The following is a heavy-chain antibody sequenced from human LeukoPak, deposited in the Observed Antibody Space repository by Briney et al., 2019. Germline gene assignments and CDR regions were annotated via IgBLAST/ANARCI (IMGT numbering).Heavy chain of an antibody. CDR3: ARDSSGWSVDY. Sequence: GGSLRLSCAASGFTFSDYYMSWIRQAPEKGLEWVSLISSTSSYIKDADSVKGRFTISRDNAEKSLYLQMNSLRAEDTAVYYCARDSSGWSVDYWGQGTLVTVSS. CDR2: ISSTSSYI. CDR1: GFTFSDYY. V-gene: IGHV3-11*05. D-gene: IGHD6-19*01. J-gene: IGHJ4*02.